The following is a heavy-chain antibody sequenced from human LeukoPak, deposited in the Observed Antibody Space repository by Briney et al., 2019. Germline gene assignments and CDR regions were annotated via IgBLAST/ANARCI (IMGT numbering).Heavy chain of an antibody. CDR1: GFTFSSYS. J-gene: IGHJ4*02. CDR3: AKYPKRDPYDFWSGYYSSSWVDY. CDR2: ISSSSSYI. Sequence: GGSLRLSCAASGFTFSSYSMNWVRQAPGKGLEWVSSISSSSSYIYYADSVKGRFTISRDNAKNSLYLQMNSLRAEETAVYYCAKYPKRDPYDFWSGYYSSSWVDYWGQGTLVTVSS. D-gene: IGHD3-3*01. V-gene: IGHV3-21*01.